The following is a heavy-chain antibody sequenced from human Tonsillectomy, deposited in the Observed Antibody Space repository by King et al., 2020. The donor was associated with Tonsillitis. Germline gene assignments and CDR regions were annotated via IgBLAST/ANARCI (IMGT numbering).Heavy chain of an antibody. J-gene: IGHJ3*02. V-gene: IGHV3-74*01. CDR3: ARVTTGAFDI. CDR2: INSDGSSI. D-gene: IGHD4-17*01. Sequence: VQLVESGGGLVQPGGSLRLSCAGSGFTFSDYWMHWVRQAPGKGLVWVSGINSDGSSIIYADSVKGLITITRDIAKNTLYLQMNGLRAEDTAVYYCARVTTGAFDIWGQGTMVTVSS. CDR1: GFTFSDYW.